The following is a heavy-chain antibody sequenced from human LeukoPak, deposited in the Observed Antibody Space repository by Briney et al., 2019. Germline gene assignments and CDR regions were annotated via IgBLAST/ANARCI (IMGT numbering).Heavy chain of an antibody. J-gene: IGHJ3*02. CDR1: GGSISSSSYY. V-gene: IGHV4-39*07. D-gene: IGHD2/OR15-2a*01. CDR3: ARVSRQIGAFDI. CDR2: IYYSGST. Sequence: KPSETLSLTCTVSGGSISSSSYYWGWIRQPPVKGLEWIGSIYYSGSTYYNPSLKSRVTISVDTSKNQFSLKLSSVTAADTAVYYCARVSRQIGAFDIWGQGTMVTVSS.